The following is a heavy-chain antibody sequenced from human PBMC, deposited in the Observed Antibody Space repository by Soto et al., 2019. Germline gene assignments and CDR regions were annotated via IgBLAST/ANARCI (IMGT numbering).Heavy chain of an antibody. CDR3: ARYCSGGSCYWWALDY. V-gene: IGHV4-30-4*01. Sequence: QVQLQESGPGLVKPSQTLSLTCTVSGGSISSGDYYWSWIRQPPGKGLEWIGYIYYSGSTYYNPSLKSRVTISVDTSQNQFPLKLSSVTAADTAVYYCARYCSGGSCYWWALDYWGQGTLVTVSS. CDR1: GGSISSGDYY. CDR2: IYYSGST. D-gene: IGHD2-15*01. J-gene: IGHJ4*02.